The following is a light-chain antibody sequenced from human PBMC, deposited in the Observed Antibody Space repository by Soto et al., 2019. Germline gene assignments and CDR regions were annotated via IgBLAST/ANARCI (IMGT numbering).Light chain of an antibody. CDR3: QQYNKWPLT. J-gene: IGKJ3*01. CDR1: QSVSSSY. Sequence: EIVLTQSPGTLSLSPGERATLSCRASQSVSSSYLAWYQQKPGQAPRLLIYGASSRATGIPDRFSGSGSGTDFTLTISRLEPEDSAVYYCQQYNKWPLTFGPGTKVDIK. CDR2: GAS. V-gene: IGKV3-20*01.